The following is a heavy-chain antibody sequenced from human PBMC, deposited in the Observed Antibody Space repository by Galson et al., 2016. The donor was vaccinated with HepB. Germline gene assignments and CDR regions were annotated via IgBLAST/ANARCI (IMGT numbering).Heavy chain of an antibody. CDR2: INPNSGGT. J-gene: IGHJ4*02. D-gene: IGHD3-16*02. Sequence: VKVSCKASGYTFTAYYIHWVRQAPGQGLEWMGWINPNSGGTSYAQNFQGSVSMTRDTSIRTAYMELTRLTSEDTAMYYCARGASEITFGGALVNIYYFDSWGQGTQVTVSS. CDR1: GYTFTAYY. V-gene: IGHV1-2*04. CDR3: ARGASEITFGGALVNIYYFDS.